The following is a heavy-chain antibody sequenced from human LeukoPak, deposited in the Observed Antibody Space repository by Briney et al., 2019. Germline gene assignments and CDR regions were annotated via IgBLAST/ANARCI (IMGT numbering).Heavy chain of an antibody. V-gene: IGHV3-21*01. J-gene: IGHJ4*02. CDR1: GFTFISYT. CDR2: ISRSSSSI. D-gene: IGHD4-17*01. Sequence: GGSLTLSCAASGFTFISYTMNWVRQAPGKGLEWVASISRSSSSIYYPDFVKGRFTISRANAKNFLYLQIYSLGAEATAVYFCARIDFGTGISDYWGQGTLVTVSS. CDR3: ARIDFGTGISDY.